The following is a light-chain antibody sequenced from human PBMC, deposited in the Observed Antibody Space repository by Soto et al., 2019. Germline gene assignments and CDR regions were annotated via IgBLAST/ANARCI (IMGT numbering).Light chain of an antibody. CDR3: QVWDSSSDHGV. CDR1: NIGSKS. Sequence: SYELTQPPSVSVVPGKTARITCGGNNIGSKSVHWYQQKPGQAPVLVIYYDSDRPSGIPERFSGSNSGNTATLTISRVEAGDEADYYCQVWDSSSDHGVFGTGTKLTVL. CDR2: YDS. J-gene: IGLJ1*01. V-gene: IGLV3-21*04.